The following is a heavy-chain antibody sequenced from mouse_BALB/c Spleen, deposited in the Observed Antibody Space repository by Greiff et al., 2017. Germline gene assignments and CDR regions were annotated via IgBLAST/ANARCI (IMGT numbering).Heavy chain of an antibody. D-gene: IGHD2-4*01. Sequence: VKLVESGPGLVAPSQSLSITCTVSGFSLTGYGVNWVRQPPGKGLEWLGMIWGDGSTDYNSALKSRLSISKDNSKSQVFLKMNSLQTDDTARYYCARFYDYDGDAMDYWGQGTSVTVSS. V-gene: IGHV2-6-7*01. CDR2: IWGDGST. CDR1: GFSLTGYG. J-gene: IGHJ4*01. CDR3: ARFYDYDGDAMDY.